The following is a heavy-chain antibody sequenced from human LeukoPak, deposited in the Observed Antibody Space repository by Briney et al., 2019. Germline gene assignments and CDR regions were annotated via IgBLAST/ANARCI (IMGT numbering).Heavy chain of an antibody. CDR2: ISSSSSYI. J-gene: IGHJ4*02. V-gene: IGHV3-21*01. CDR1: GFTFSSYS. CDR3: ARDLSGSFDY. D-gene: IGHD1-14*01. Sequence: GGSLRLSCAASGFTFSSYSMNWVRQAPGKGLEWVSSISSSSSYIYYADSVKGRFTISRDNAKNSLYLQMNGLRAEDTAVYYCARDLSGSFDYWGQGTLVTVSS.